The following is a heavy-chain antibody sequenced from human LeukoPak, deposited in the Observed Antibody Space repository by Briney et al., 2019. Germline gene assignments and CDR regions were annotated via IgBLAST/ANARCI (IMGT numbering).Heavy chain of an antibody. CDR3: AGTGYYSPFLDY. V-gene: IGHV4-31*03. Sequence: PSQTLSLTCSVSGVSINTGGYYWHWIRQLPGKGLEWIGHISNSGSSYYNPSLQSRVTMSADTSRSQFSLYLGSVTAADTAVYYCAGTGYYSPFLDYWGQRTLVTVSS. D-gene: IGHD3/OR15-3a*01. J-gene: IGHJ4*02. CDR1: GVSINTGGYY. CDR2: ISNSGSS.